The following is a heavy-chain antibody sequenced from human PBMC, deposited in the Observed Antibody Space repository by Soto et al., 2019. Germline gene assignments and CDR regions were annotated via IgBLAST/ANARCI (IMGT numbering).Heavy chain of an antibody. CDR3: ASLDQGARYFDR. D-gene: IGHD1-1*01. Sequence: EVQLVESGGGLVQPGWSLTLSCAASGFTFSSDWMHWVRQAPGKGVEWVSRINPDGRVTNYADSVKGRFTISRDNAKIVRYLQMTGLRPKDTAVYYCASLDQGARYFDRWDRGTLVTVSS. CDR1: GFTFSSDW. V-gene: IGHV3-74*01. J-gene: IGHJ2*01. CDR2: INPDGRVT.